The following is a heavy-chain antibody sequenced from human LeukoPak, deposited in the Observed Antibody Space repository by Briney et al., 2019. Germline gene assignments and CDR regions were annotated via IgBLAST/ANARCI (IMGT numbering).Heavy chain of an antibody. CDR1: GFPFSDYY. CDR3: ARDRLGDYDHSGYYDK. CDR2: NCDSGRTI. J-gene: IGHJ4*02. D-gene: IGHD3-22*01. V-gene: IGHV3-11*01. Sequence: GGPLRLSCAPSGFPFSDYYMSWIRQAPGRGVEWGSYNCDSGRTIYYAVSVRGRFTISRDHAKNSVYLQMNNLRAEDTAVYYCARDRLGDYDHSGYYDKWGQGTLVTVSS.